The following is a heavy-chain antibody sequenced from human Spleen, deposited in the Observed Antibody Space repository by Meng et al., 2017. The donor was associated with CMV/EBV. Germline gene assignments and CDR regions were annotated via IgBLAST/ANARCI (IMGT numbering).Heavy chain of an antibody. CDR3: ASSPFGMVTSYFDY. CDR2: ISPYNGDT. V-gene: IGHV1-18*04. J-gene: IGHJ4*02. CDR1: GYTFTNYG. Sequence: ASVKVSCKASGYTFTNYGISWVRQAPGQGLEWMGWISPYNGDTNYAQKVKGRVTISTDTSATTAYMELKSLRSDDTAVYYCASSPFGMVTSYFDYWGQGTLVTVSS. D-gene: IGHD3-3*01.